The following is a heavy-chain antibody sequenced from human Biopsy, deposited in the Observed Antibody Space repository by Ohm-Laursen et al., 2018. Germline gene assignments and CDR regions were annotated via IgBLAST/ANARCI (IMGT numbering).Heavy chain of an antibody. Sequence: SDTLSLTCPVSGVSITAYYWSWIRQPPGKGLECIGNIHHSGSTNYNPSLKSRLTISVDTSKNQFSLKLSSVTAADTAVYHCARMDCSGGSCHYYSYGMDVWGQGTTVTVSS. CDR1: GVSITAYY. CDR2: IHHSGST. CDR3: ARMDCSGGSCHYYSYGMDV. V-gene: IGHV4-4*09. D-gene: IGHD2-15*01. J-gene: IGHJ6*02.